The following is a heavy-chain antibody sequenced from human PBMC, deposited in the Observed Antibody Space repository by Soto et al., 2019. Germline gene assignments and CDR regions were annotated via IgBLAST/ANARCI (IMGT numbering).Heavy chain of an antibody. Sequence: GGSLRLSCAASGFTFSHYGMHWVRQAPGKGLEWVAIISYDGGNKYYADSVKGRFTISRDNSKNTLYLQINSLTPEDTAVYYCAKVRDSSDWAFDYWGQGTKVTVFS. J-gene: IGHJ4*02. CDR3: AKVRDSSDWAFDY. V-gene: IGHV3-30*18. CDR2: ISYDGGNK. D-gene: IGHD6-25*01. CDR1: GFTFSHYG.